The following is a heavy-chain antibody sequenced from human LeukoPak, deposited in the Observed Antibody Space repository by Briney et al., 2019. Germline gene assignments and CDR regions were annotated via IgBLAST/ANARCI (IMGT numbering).Heavy chain of an antibody. D-gene: IGHD3-22*01. CDR3: ARRGRYFVSSGSWVHDAFDI. CDR2: IKQDGSEK. V-gene: IGHV3-7*01. Sequence: GGSLRLSCAASGFTFINYRMIWVGQAPGKGLEWVANIKQDGSEKYYVDSVRGRFTISRDNAKNSLYLQMNSLSVEDKAEYYCARRGRYFVSSGSWVHDAFDIWGQGTMVTVSS. CDR1: GFTFINYR. J-gene: IGHJ3*02.